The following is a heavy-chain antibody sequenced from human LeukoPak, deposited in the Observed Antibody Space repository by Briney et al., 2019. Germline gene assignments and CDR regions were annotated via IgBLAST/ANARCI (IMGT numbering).Heavy chain of an antibody. J-gene: IGHJ4*02. V-gene: IGHV3-21*01. Sequence: GGSLRLSCAASGFTFDYYAMHWVRQAPGKGLEWVSSISSSSSYIYYADSVKGRFTISRDNAKNSLYLQMNSLRAEDTAVYYCARDVAAVDTAMVDYWGQGTLSPSPQ. D-gene: IGHD5-18*01. CDR3: ARDVAAVDTAMVDY. CDR1: GFTFDYYA. CDR2: ISSSSSYI.